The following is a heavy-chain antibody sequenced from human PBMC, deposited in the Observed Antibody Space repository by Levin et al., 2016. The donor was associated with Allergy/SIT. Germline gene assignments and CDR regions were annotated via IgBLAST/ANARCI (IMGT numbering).Heavy chain of an antibody. CDR3: VKLTIMITFGGPIDY. V-gene: IGHV3-23*01. CDR2: VTGSGDGT. J-gene: IGHJ4*02. Sequence: VRQAPGKGLEWVAAVTGSGDGTDYADSVKGRFTISRDNSKNMVYLQMDSLRVEDTATYYCVKLTIMITFGGPIDYWGRGTLVTVSS. D-gene: IGHD3-16*01.